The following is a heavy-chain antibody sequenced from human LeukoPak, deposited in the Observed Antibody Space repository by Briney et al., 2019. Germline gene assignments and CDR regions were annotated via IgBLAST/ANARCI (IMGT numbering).Heavy chain of an antibody. J-gene: IGHJ4*02. V-gene: IGHV4-39*01. CDR3: ARVLNDYNDY. Sequence: SETLSLTCTVSGGSISSSGYYWGWIRQPPGKGLEWIGSIYYSGSTYYNPSLKSRVTISVDTSKNQFSLKLSSVTAADTAVYYCARVLNDYNDYWGQGTLVTVSS. CDR2: IYYSGST. CDR1: GGSISSSGYY.